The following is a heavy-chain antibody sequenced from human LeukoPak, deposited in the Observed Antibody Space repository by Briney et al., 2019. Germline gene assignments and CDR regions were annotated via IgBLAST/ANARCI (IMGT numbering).Heavy chain of an antibody. D-gene: IGHD3-3*01. CDR2: IGDSGDGT. CDR3: AKGGWRGVTAFDI. J-gene: IGHJ3*02. Sequence: PGGSLRLSCAASGFTFSNYFMSWVRQAPGKGLEWVSRIGDSGDGTYYADSVKGRFTISRDDSKNTMYLQMNSLRVEDTAMYYCAKGGWRGVTAFDIWGQGTMVTVSS. V-gene: IGHV3-23*01. CDR1: GFTFSNYF.